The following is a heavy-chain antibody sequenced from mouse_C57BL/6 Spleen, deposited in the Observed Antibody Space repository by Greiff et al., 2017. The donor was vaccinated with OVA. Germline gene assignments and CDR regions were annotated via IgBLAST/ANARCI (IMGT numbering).Heavy chain of an antibody. CDR2: ISNGGGST. V-gene: IGHV5-12*01. CDR1: GFTFSDYY. D-gene: IGHD3-2*02. J-gene: IGHJ2*01. CDR3: ARRGQLRSYFDY. Sequence: EVHLVESGGGLVQPGGSLKLSCAASGFTFSDYYMYWVRQTPEKRLEWVAYISNGGGSTYYPDTVKGRFTISRDNAKNTLYLQMSRLKSEDTAMYYCARRGQLRSYFDYWGQGTTLTVSS.